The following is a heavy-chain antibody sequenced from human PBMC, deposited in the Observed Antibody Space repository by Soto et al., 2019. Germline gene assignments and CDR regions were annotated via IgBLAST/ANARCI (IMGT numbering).Heavy chain of an antibody. V-gene: IGHV4-59*08. CDR2: IYYNAST. CDR1: WGTIVSFC. D-gene: IGHD4-4*01. J-gene: IGHJ5*02. CDR3: ARGKMGFGSNYPKAPSDWFDP. Sequence: PSVTQSPPWTVVWGTIVSFCWRRILQNPRKGLEWIGDIYYNASTNYNPSLKSRVTISVDTSKNQFSLKLSSVTAADTAVYYCARGKMGFGSNYPKAPSDWFDPWGQGTLVTVSS.